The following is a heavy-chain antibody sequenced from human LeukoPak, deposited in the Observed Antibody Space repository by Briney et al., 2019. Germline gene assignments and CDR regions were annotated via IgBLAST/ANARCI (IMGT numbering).Heavy chain of an antibody. J-gene: IGHJ4*02. CDR2: ISYDGSNK. CDR3: ARKDTAQSN. D-gene: IGHD5-18*01. Sequence: GGSLRLSCAVSGFTFSSYAMHWVRQAPGKGLEWVAVISYDGSNKYYADSVKGRFTISRDNSKNTLYLQMNSLRAEDTAVYYCARKDTAQSNWGQGTLVTVSS. CDR1: GFTFSSYA. V-gene: IGHV3-30-3*01.